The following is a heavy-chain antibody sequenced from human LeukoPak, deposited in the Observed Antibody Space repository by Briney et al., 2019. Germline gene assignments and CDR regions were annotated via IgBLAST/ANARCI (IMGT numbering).Heavy chain of an antibody. V-gene: IGHV3-23*01. D-gene: IGHD6-19*01. Sequence: GGSLRLSCAASGFTFSSYAMSWVRQAPGKGLEWVSAITGSGGSTYYADSVKGRFTISRDNSKNTLYLQMNSLRAEDTAVYYCATEKGYSSGWEHFDYWGQGTLVTVSS. CDR1: GFTFSSYA. J-gene: IGHJ4*02. CDR2: ITGSGGST. CDR3: ATEKGYSSGWEHFDY.